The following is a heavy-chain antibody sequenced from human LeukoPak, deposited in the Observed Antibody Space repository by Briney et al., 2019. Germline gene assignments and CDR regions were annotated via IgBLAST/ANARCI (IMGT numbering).Heavy chain of an antibody. Sequence: GGSLRPSCAASGFTVSSNYMSWVRQAPGKGLEWVSVIYSGGSTYYADSVKGRFTISRHNSKNTLYLRMYSLRAEDTAVYYCARGSFGGVSLWGQGTLVTVSS. V-gene: IGHV3-53*04. J-gene: IGHJ4*02. CDR3: ARGSFGGVSL. CDR2: IYSGGST. D-gene: IGHD3-16*01. CDR1: GFTVSSNY.